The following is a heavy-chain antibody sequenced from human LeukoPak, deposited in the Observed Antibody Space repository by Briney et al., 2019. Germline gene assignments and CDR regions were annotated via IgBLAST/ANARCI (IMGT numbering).Heavy chain of an antibody. CDR2: IYHSGST. CDR1: GYSISSGYY. CDR3: ARLGGDGYNRDFDY. D-gene: IGHD5-24*01. J-gene: IGHJ4*02. Sequence: PSETLSLTXAVSGYSISSGYYWGWIRQPPGKGLEWIGSIYHSGSTYYNPSLKSRVTISVDTSENQFSLKLSSVTAADTAVYYCARLGGDGYNRDFDYWGQGTLVTVSS. V-gene: IGHV4-38-2*01.